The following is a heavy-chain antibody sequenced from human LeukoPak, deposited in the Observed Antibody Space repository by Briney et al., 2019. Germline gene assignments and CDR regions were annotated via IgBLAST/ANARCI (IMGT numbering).Heavy chain of an antibody. V-gene: IGHV3-7*01. Sequence: GGSLRLSCAASGFTFSGYWMSWVSQAPGKGLEWVANIKEDGSEKYYVDSVKGRFTISRDNAKNSLYLQMNSLRTEDTSVYYCAREGGGYFDYWGQGTLVTVSS. CDR3: AREGGGYFDY. D-gene: IGHD3-16*01. CDR2: IKEDGSEK. CDR1: GFTFSGYW. J-gene: IGHJ4*02.